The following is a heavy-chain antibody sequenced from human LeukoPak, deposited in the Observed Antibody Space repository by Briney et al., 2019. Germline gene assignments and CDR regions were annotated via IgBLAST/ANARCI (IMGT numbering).Heavy chain of an antibody. CDR2: INHSGST. CDR3: ATTVRSSNDY. D-gene: IGHD2-2*01. J-gene: IGHJ4*02. Sequence: PSETLSLTCAVYGGSLSGYYWSWIRQPPGKGLEWIGEINHSGSTNYNPSLKSRVTISVDTSKNQFSLKLSSVTAADTAVYYCATTVRSSNDYWGQGTLVTVSS. CDR1: GGSLSGYY. V-gene: IGHV4-34*01.